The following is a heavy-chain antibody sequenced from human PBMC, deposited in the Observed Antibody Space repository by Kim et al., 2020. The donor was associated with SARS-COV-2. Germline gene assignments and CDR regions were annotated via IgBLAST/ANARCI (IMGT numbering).Heavy chain of an antibody. V-gene: IGHV3-53*04. CDR1: GFTVSSNY. J-gene: IGHJ4*02. CDR3: ARGYYYDSSENDY. D-gene: IGHD3-22*01. Sequence: GGSLRLSCAASGFTVSSNYMSWVRQAPGKGLEWVSVIYSGGSTYYADSVKGRFTISRHNSKNTLYLQMNSLRAEDTAVYYCARGYYYDSSENDYWGQGTLVTVSS. CDR2: IYSGGST.